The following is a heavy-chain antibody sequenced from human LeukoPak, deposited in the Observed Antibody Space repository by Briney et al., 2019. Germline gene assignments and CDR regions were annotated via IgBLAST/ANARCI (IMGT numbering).Heavy chain of an antibody. J-gene: IGHJ4*02. CDR2: ISWNSGSI. Sequence: GGSLRLSCAASGFTFDDYAMHWVRQVPGKGLEWVSGISWNSGSIGYADSVKGRFTISRDNAKNSLYLQMNSLRAEDTALYYRAKDYSLGCSYGSNFDYWGQGTLVTVSS. V-gene: IGHV3-9*01. D-gene: IGHD5-18*01. CDR1: GFTFDDYA. CDR3: AKDYSLGCSYGSNFDY.